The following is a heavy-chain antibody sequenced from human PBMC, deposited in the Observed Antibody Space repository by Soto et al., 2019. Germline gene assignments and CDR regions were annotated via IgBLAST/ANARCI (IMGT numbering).Heavy chain of an antibody. CDR3: ARDFDYFQH. CDR1: GYTFTSYG. Sequence: ASVKVSCKASGYTFTSYGISWVRQAPGQGLEWMGWISAYNGNTNYAQKLQGRVTMTTDTSTNTAYMERRSLRSDDTAVYYCARDFDYFQHWGQGTLVTVSS. V-gene: IGHV1-18*01. J-gene: IGHJ1*01. CDR2: ISAYNGNT.